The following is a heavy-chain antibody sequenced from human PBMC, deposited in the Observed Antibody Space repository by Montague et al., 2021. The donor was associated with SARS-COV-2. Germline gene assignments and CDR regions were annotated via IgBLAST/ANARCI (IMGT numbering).Heavy chain of an antibody. CDR1: GGSISSSSYY. CDR2: IFYSGST. Sequence: SETLSLTCTVSGGSISSSSYYWGWIRQPPGRGLEWIGNIFYSGSTYYNTSLKSRVTISVDTSKNQFSLRLSSVTAADAAVYYCARLPYFYDGTDAFDIWGQGTMVTVSS. V-gene: IGHV4-39*01. D-gene: IGHD3-22*01. CDR3: ARLPYFYDGTDAFDI. J-gene: IGHJ3*02.